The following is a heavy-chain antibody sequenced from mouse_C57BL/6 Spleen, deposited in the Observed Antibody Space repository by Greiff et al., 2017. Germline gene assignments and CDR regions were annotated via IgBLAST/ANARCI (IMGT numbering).Heavy chain of an antibody. CDR2: INPSSGYT. CDR3: ARSETYYSNWDWFAY. J-gene: IGHJ3*01. CDR1: GYTFTSYT. V-gene: IGHV1-4*01. D-gene: IGHD2-5*01. Sequence: QVQLQQSGAELARPGASVQMSCKASGYTFTSYTMHWVKQRPGQGLEWIGYINPSSGYTKYNQKFKDKATLTADKSSSTAYMQLSSLTSEDSAVXYCARSETYYSNWDWFAYWGQGTLVTVSA.